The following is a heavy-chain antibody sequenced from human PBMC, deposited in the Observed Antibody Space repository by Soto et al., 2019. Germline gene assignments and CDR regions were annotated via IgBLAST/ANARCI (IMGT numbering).Heavy chain of an antibody. J-gene: IGHJ4*02. D-gene: IGHD3-10*01. CDR3: ARGLYGSGNSFGY. CDR1: GGSFRGYY. Sequence: SETLSLTCAVYGGSFRGYYWSWIRQPPGKGLEWIGEINHSGSTNYNPSLKSRVTISVDTSKNQFSLKLSSVTAADTAVYYCARGLYGSGNSFGYWGQGTLVTVSS. CDR2: INHSGST. V-gene: IGHV4-34*01.